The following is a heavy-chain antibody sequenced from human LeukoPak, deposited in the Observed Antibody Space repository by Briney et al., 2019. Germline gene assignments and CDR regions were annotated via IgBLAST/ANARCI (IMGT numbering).Heavy chain of an antibody. Sequence: MPSETLSLTCTVSGDSISRSTYTWGWVRQPPGKGLEYIASIYYSGSTYYNPSLKSRVSISVDTSKNQFSLKLSSVTAADTAVYYCARHGYSSAVYVDHWGQGTLVTVSS. CDR1: GDSISRSTYT. CDR2: IYYSGST. J-gene: IGHJ5*02. V-gene: IGHV4-39*01. D-gene: IGHD6-25*01. CDR3: ARHGYSSAVYVDH.